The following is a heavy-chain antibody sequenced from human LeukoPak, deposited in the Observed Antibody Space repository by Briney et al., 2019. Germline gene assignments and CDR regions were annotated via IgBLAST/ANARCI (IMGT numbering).Heavy chain of an antibody. V-gene: IGHV3-30*02. J-gene: IGHJ4*02. CDR2: IQYDGNNK. CDR3: AKGSSGLLDY. CDR1: GFTFNNYG. D-gene: IGHD6-19*01. Sequence: GGSLRLSCAASGFTFNNYGMHWVRQAPGQGLQLVAFIQYDGNNKYYADSVRCRFTISRDSSKNTLYLQMNSLRGEDTAVYDCAKGSSGLLDYWGQRTLVTVSS.